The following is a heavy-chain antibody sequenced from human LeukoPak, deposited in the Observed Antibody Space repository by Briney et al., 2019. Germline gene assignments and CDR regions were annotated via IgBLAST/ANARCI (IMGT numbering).Heavy chain of an antibody. D-gene: IGHD3-16*01. CDR1: GYPFTRYH. V-gene: IGHV1-2*02. J-gene: IGHJ4*02. Sequence: GASVKVSLKAFGYPFTRYHMQWVRTAPGQRLEWMGWINPNSGGTNYAQKFQGRVTMTRDTSISTAYMELSRLRSDDTAVYYCARATWGTYTEFDYWGQGTLVTASS. CDR2: INPNSGGT. CDR3: ARATWGTYTEFDY.